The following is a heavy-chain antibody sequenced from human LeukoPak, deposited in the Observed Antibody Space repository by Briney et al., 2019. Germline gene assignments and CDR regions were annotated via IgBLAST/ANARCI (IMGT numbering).Heavy chain of an antibody. Sequence: SETLSLTCTVSLGSITNNYWAWIRQPPGKGLEWIGYTHYNGSTNYNPSLKGRVTMSVDTSKNQFSLKLSSVTAADTAVYYCARDRSAAPPDYWGQGTLVTVSS. CDR3: ARDRSAAPPDY. D-gene: IGHD6-13*01. CDR2: THYNGST. CDR1: LGSITNNY. V-gene: IGHV4-59*01. J-gene: IGHJ4*02.